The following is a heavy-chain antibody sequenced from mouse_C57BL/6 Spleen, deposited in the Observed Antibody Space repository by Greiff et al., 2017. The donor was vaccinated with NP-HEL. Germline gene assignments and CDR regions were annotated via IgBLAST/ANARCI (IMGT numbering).Heavy chain of an antibody. CDR3: ARTDSSGYVFAY. V-gene: IGHV1-47*01. J-gene: IGHJ3*01. D-gene: IGHD3-2*02. CDR2: FHPYNDDT. CDR1: GYTFTTYP. Sequence: QVQLKESGAELVKPGASVKMSCKASGYTFTTYPIEWMKQNHGKSLEWIGNFHPYNDDTKYNEKFKGKATLTVEKSSSTVYLELSRLTSDDSAVYYCARTDSSGYVFAYWGQGTLVTVSA.